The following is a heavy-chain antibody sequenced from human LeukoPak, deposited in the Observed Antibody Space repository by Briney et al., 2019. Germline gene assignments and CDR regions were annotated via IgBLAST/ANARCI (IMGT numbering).Heavy chain of an antibody. J-gene: IGHJ4*02. CDR3: APDVEMATIRDY. CDR2: ISSSGSTI. V-gene: IGHV3-11*01. CDR1: GFTFSDCY. D-gene: IGHD5-24*01. Sequence: GGSLRLSCAASGFTFSDCYMSWIRQAPGKGLEWVSYISSSGSTICYADPVKGRFTISRDNAKNSLYLQMNSLRAEDTAVYYCAPDVEMATIRDYWGQGTLVTVSS.